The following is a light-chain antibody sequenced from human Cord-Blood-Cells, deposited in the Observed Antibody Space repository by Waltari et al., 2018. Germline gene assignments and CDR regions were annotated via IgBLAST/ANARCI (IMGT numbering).Light chain of an antibody. CDR3: CSYAGSYTWV. CDR1: SSDVGGYNY. Sequence: QSALTQPRSVSGSPGQSVTISCTGTSSDVGGYNYVSWYQQHPGKAPNLMIYDVIKLPSGVPDRFSGSKAGNTASLTISGLQAEDEADYYCCSYAGSYTWVFGGGTKLTVL. J-gene: IGLJ3*02. CDR2: DVI. V-gene: IGLV2-11*01.